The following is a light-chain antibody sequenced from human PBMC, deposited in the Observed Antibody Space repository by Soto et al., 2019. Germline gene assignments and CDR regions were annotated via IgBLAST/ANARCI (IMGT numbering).Light chain of an antibody. J-gene: IGKJ5*01. CDR1: QSVSSY. CDR2: DAS. V-gene: IGKV3-11*01. Sequence: MFMTQAPCSLCVSPDGRATRSCRASQSVSSYLAWYQQNPGQAPRLLIYDASNRATGIPARFSGSGSGTDFTLTISSLEPEDFAVYYCQQRSNWLITFGQGTRL. CDR3: QQRSNWLIT.